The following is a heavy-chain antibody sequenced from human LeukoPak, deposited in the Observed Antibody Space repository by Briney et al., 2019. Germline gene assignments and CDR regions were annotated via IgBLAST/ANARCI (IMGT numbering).Heavy chain of an antibody. J-gene: IGHJ4*02. CDR3: ARLYYYGSGSPPY. Sequence: GGSLRLSCAASGLTLSDNYMSWVRQAPGKGLEWVSVIYSGGTTTYYADSVKGRFTVPRDNSQNTLYLQMSGLRAGDTAVYYCARLYYYGSGSPPYWGQGTLVTVSS. CDR1: GLTLSDNY. D-gene: IGHD3-10*01. CDR2: IYSGGTTT. V-gene: IGHV3-53*01.